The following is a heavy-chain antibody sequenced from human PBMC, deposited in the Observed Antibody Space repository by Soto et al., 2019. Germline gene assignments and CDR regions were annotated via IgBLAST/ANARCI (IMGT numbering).Heavy chain of an antibody. Sequence: QVQLQESGPGLVKPSETLSLTCTVSGGSISSYYWSWIRQPPGKGREWSGYIYYSGSTNYNPSLKSRVTISVDTSKNQFSLKLSSVTAADTAVYYCARLWAWSVDYWGQGTLVTVSS. V-gene: IGHV4-59*08. J-gene: IGHJ4*02. CDR3: ARLWAWSVDY. CDR2: IYYSGST. CDR1: GGSISSYY. D-gene: IGHD3-16*01.